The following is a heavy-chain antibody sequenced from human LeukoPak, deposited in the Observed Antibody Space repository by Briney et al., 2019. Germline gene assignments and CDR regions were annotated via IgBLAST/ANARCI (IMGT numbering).Heavy chain of an antibody. Sequence: SETLSLTCAVYGGSFSGYYWSWIRQPPGKGLEWIGEINHSGSTNYNPSLKSRDTISVDTSKNQFSLKLSSVTAADTAVYYCARGRTYYYGSGSRNWFDPWGQGTLVTVSS. CDR3: ARGRTYYYGSGSRNWFDP. V-gene: IGHV4-34*01. J-gene: IGHJ5*02. D-gene: IGHD3-10*01. CDR2: INHSGST. CDR1: GGSFSGYY.